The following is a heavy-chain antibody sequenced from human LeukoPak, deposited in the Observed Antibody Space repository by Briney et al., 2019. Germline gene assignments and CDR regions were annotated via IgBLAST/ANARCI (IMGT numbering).Heavy chain of an antibody. Sequence: PGGSLRLSCAASGFTFSSYTMSWIRQAPGKGLEWVSYISSSSSYTNYADSVKGRFTISRDNAKNSLYLQMNSLRAEDTAVYYCARAIRGGWDYWGQGTLVTVSS. V-gene: IGHV3-11*06. CDR2: ISSSSSYT. D-gene: IGHD2-15*01. CDR3: ARAIRGGWDY. J-gene: IGHJ4*02. CDR1: GFTFSSYT.